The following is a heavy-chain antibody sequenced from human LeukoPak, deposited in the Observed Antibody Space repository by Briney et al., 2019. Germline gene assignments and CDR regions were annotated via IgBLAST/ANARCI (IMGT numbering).Heavy chain of an antibody. CDR1: GFTFSSYA. J-gene: IGHJ5*02. D-gene: IGHD1-14*01. CDR3: ARGTLFDP. V-gene: IGHV3-23*01. CDR2: ISGSGDST. Sequence: GGSLRLSCAASGFTFSSYAMSWVRQAPGKGLEWVSAISGSGDSTYYADSVKGRFTISRDNTKNSLYLQMNSLRAEDTAVYYCARGTLFDPWGQGTLVTVSS.